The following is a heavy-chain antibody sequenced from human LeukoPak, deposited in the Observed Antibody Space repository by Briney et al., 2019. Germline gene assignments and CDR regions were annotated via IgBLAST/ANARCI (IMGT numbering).Heavy chain of an antibody. D-gene: IGHD3-10*01. J-gene: IGHJ4*02. CDR2: IYYSGST. V-gene: IGHV4-59*01. CDR1: GGSISSYY. CDR3: ARVHDYGSGSYYLDY. Sequence: SETLSLTCTVSGGSISSYYWSWIRQPPGRGLEWIGYIYYSGSTNYNPSLKSRVTISVDTSKNQFSLKLSSVTAADTAVYYCARVHDYGSGSYYLDYWGQGTLVTVSS.